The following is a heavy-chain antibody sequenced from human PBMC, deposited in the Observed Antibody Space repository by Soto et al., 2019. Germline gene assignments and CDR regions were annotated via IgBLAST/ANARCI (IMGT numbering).Heavy chain of an antibody. V-gene: IGHV1-8*01. J-gene: IGHJ6*02. Sequence: ASVKVSCKASGYTFTSYDINWVREATGQGLEWMGWMNPNSGNTGYAQKFQGRVTMTRNTSISTAYMELSSLRSEDTAVYYCALDGVDYFRYYGMDVWGQGTTVTVSS. D-gene: IGHD3-9*01. CDR2: MNPNSGNT. CDR3: ALDGVDYFRYYGMDV. CDR1: GYTFTSYD.